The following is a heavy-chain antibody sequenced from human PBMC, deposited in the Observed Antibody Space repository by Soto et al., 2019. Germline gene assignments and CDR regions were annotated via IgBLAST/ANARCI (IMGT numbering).Heavy chain of an antibody. J-gene: IGHJ4*02. D-gene: IGHD3-10*02. Sequence: GGSLRLSCAGSGFTFSSYAMSWVRQAPGKGLEWVSAISGSGGSTYYADSVKGRFTISRDNSKNTLYLQMNSLRAEDTAVYYCAKVPAKMFGEFTYRNYFDYWGQGTLVTVSS. CDR1: GFTFSSYA. CDR3: AKVPAKMFGEFTYRNYFDY. V-gene: IGHV3-23*01. CDR2: ISGSGGST.